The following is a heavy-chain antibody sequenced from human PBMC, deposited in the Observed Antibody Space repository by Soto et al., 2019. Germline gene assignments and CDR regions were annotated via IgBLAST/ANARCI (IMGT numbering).Heavy chain of an antibody. J-gene: IGHJ5*02. D-gene: IGHD2-2*01. CDR3: AKDRPIVVVPAAILSSWFDP. Sequence: GGSLRLSCAASGFTFSSYAMSWVRQAPGKGLEWVSAISGSGGSTYYADSVKGRFTISRDNSKNTLYLQMNSLRAEDTAVYYCAKDRPIVVVPAAILSSWFDPWGQGTLVTVSS. CDR1: GFTFSSYA. V-gene: IGHV3-23*01. CDR2: ISGSGGST.